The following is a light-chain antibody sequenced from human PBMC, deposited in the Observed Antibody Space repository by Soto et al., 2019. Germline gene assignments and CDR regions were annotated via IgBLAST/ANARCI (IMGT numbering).Light chain of an antibody. V-gene: IGKV3-11*01. CDR1: QSFSSY. J-gene: IGKJ5*01. CDR3: QQRSNWPPVIT. Sequence: EIVLTQSPATLSLSPGERATLSCRASQSFSSYLAWYQQKPGQAPRLLIYDASKRATGIPARFSGRGSGTDFTHTISSLEPEDLAVYYCQQRSNWPPVITFGQGTRLEIK. CDR2: DAS.